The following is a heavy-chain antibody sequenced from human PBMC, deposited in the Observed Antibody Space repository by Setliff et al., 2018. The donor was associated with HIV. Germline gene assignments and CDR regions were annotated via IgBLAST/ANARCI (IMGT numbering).Heavy chain of an antibody. Sequence: ASVKVSCKASGYTFIHFGISWARQAPGQGLEWMGWISAYNGNKKYSQKFQDRVTITRDTSANTGYMELSGLRSEDTAVYYCARDRVPKRGYTYREPDFDSWGQGTLVTVSS. J-gene: IGHJ5*01. CDR2: ISAYNGNK. D-gene: IGHD5-12*01. V-gene: IGHV1-18*01. CDR1: GYTFIHFG. CDR3: ARDRVPKRGYTYREPDFDS.